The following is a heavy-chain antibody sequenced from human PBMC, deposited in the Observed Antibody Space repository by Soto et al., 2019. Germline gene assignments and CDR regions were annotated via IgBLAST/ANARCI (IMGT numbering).Heavy chain of an antibody. Sequence: PSETLSLTCTVSGVSISSYYWSWIRQPPGKGLEWIGYIYYSGSTNYNPSLKSRVTISVDTSKNQFSLKLSSVTAADTAVYYCARHDFRTRKSYGDIPHFDYWGQGTLVTVS. V-gene: IGHV4-59*08. D-gene: IGHD5-18*01. J-gene: IGHJ4*02. CDR3: ARHDFRTRKSYGDIPHFDY. CDR1: GVSISSYY. CDR2: IYYSGST.